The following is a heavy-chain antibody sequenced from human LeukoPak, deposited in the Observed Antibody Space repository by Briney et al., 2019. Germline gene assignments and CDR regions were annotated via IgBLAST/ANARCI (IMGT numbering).Heavy chain of an antibody. J-gene: IGHJ4*02. CDR3: AKRGIYPGRYYFDY. V-gene: IGHV3-7*03. CDR2: IKEDGTEE. CDR1: GFTFNRHW. Sequence: PGGSLRLSCAGSGFTFNRHWMTWVRQAPGKGLEWVANIKEDGTEEDSVDSVKGRFTISRDNAKNSVYLQMNSLRAGDTAVYYCAKRGIYPGRYYFDYWGQGTLVTVSS. D-gene: IGHD3-16*02.